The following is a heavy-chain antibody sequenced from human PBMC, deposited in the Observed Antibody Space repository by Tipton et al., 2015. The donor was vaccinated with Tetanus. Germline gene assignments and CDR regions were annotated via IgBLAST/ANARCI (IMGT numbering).Heavy chain of an antibody. CDR1: GYYFTNYW. CDR2: INAADSDT. CDR3: ARHGKWLWGTGGDY. Sequence: VQLVQSGAEVKKMGESLKIACKVSGYYFTNYWIGWVRQMPGKGLEWVGLINAADSDTRYSPSFRGRVIMSVDKSISTAYLQWSSVGASDAAIYSWARHGKWLWGTGGDYGGQGTLFTVSS. D-gene: IGHD3-16*01. V-gene: IGHV5-51*01. J-gene: IGHJ4*02.